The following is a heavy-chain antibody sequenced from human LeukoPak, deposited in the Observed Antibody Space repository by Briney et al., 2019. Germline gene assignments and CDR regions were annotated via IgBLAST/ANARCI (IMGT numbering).Heavy chain of an antibody. CDR2: MNPNSGNT. CDR3: ARVYGDPDY. Sequence: GASVKLSCKASGYTFTSLDINWVRQASGQGLEWVGWMNPNSGNTGRAQKFQGRVTMTRDTSTRTAYMELSSLRSEDTAVYDCARVYGDPDYWGQGTLVTVSS. D-gene: IGHD4-17*01. CDR1: GYTFTSLD. V-gene: IGHV1-8*01. J-gene: IGHJ4*02.